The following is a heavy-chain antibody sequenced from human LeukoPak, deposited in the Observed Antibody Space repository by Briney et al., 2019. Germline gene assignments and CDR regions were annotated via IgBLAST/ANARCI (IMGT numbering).Heavy chain of an antibody. J-gene: IGHJ4*02. CDR2: IRSKANSYET. V-gene: IGHV3-73*01. CDR3: TRHRRDGSYDY. CDR1: GFTFSGSA. Sequence: GGSLRLSCAASGFTFSGSAMHWVRQASGKGLEWVGRIRSKANSYETAYAASVEGRFTISRDDSKNTAYLQMNSLKTEDTAVYYCTRHRRDGSYDYWGQGTLVTVSS. D-gene: IGHD5-24*01.